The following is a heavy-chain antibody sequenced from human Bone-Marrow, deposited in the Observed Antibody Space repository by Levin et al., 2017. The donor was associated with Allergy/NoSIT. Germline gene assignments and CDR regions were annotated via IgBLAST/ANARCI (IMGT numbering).Heavy chain of an antibody. V-gene: IGHV1-2*06. J-gene: IGHJ5*02. Sequence: GGSLRLSCEASGYTFTGYHIHWVRQAPGQGLEWMGRINPKNGDTRYAQKFQGRVTMTRDTSISTAYMELSRLRPDDTAIYFCARDSDYYGSGSYRNWFDPWGQGTLVTVSS. CDR2: INPKNGDT. D-gene: IGHD3-10*01. CDR1: GYTFTGYH. CDR3: ARDSDYYGSGSYRNWFDP.